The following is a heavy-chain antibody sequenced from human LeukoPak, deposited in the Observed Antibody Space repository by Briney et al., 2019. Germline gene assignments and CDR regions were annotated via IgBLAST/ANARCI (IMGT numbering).Heavy chain of an antibody. CDR3: ARAAVSPYCSSTSCPNWFDP. CDR2: IYTSGST. J-gene: IGHJ5*02. CDR1: GGSISSGSYY. V-gene: IGHV4-61*02. Sequence: SETLSLTCTVSGGSISSGSYYWSWIRQPAGKGLEWIGRIYTSGSTNYNPSLKSRVTMSVDTSKNQFSLKLSSVTAADTAVYYCARAAVSPYCSSTSCPNWFDPWGQGTLVTVSS. D-gene: IGHD2-2*01.